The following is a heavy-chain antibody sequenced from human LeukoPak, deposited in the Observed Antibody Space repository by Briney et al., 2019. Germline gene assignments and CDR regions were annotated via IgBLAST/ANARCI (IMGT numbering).Heavy chain of an antibody. J-gene: IGHJ4*02. CDR1: GFTFSSYA. V-gene: IGHV3-23*01. Sequence: GGSLRLSCAASGFTFSSYAMSWVRQAPGKGLEWVSAISGSGGSKYYADSVKGRFTISRDNSKNTLYLQMNSLRAEDTAVCYCAKDPVLPTGDDYWGQGTLVTVSS. CDR2: ISGSGGSK. D-gene: IGHD7-27*01. CDR3: AKDPVLPTGDDY.